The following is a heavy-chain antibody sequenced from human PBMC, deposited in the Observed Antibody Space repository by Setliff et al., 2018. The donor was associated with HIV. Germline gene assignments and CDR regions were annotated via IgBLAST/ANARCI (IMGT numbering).Heavy chain of an antibody. V-gene: IGHV1-69*13. CDR1: GGTFRNYA. CDR2: IIPIVGTP. D-gene: IGHD3-22*01. Sequence: SVKVSCKASGGTFRNYAISWVRQAPGQGLEWMGGIIPIVGTPHYAQKFQGRATITADESTNTAYMELSSLRSEDTAIYFCASAAYYHDSTGYQADHWGQGTLVTVSS. J-gene: IGHJ5*02. CDR3: ASAAYYHDSTGYQADH.